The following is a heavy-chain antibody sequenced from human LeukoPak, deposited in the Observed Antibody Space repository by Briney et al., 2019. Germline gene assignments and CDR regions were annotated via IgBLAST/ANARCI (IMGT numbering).Heavy chain of an antibody. D-gene: IGHD1-26*01. CDR3: ASLLLGGYSATDPRPDY. V-gene: IGHV3-21*01. J-gene: IGHJ4*01. CDR1: GFTFTTYA. Sequence: PGGSLRLSCAASGFTFTTYAMTWVRQAPGTGLEWVSSISISSSHTFYADSVEGRFTISRDNAKNSLFLQMNSLRAEDTAVYYCASLLLGGYSATDPRPDYWGQGTLVTVSS. CDR2: ISISSSHT.